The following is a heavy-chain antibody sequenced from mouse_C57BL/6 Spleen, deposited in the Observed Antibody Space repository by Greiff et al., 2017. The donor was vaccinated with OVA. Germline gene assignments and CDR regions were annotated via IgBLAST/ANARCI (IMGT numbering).Heavy chain of an antibody. CDR2: IYPGDGDT. V-gene: IGHV1-80*01. D-gene: IGHD2-3*01. CDR3: AGNYDGGY. CDR1: GYAFSSYW. Sequence: VQGVESGAELVKPGASVKISCKASGYAFSSYWMNWVKQRPGKGLEWIGQIYPGDGDTNYNGKFKGKATLTADKSSSTAYMQLSSLTSEDSAVYFCAGNYDGGYWGQGTSVTVSS. J-gene: IGHJ4*01.